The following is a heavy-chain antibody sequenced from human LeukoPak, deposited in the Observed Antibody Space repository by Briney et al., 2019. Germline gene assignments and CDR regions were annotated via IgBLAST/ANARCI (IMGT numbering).Heavy chain of an antibody. CDR2: IYSGGST. V-gene: IGHV3-53*01. J-gene: IGHJ6*03. CDR3: ARVGTTATYYYYYMDV. Sequence: PGGSLRLSCAASGFTVSSNYMSWVRQAPGKGLEWVSVIYSGGSTYYADSVKGRFTISRDNSKNTLYLQMNSLRAEDTAVYYCARVGTTATYYYYYMDVWGKGTTVTVSS. CDR1: GFTVSSNY. D-gene: IGHD1-14*01.